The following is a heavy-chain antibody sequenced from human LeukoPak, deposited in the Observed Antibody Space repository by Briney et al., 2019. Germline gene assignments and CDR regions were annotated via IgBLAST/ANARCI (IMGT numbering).Heavy chain of an antibody. CDR1: GYTFTSYD. V-gene: IGHV1-8*03. CDR2: MNPNSGNT. Sequence: ASVKVSCKASGYTFTSYDINRVRQATGQGLEWMGWMNPNSGNTGYAQKFQGRVTITRNTSISTAYMELSSLRSEDTAVYYCARLPYSSSTFDAFDIWGQGTMVTVSS. D-gene: IGHD6-6*01. J-gene: IGHJ3*02. CDR3: ARLPYSSSTFDAFDI.